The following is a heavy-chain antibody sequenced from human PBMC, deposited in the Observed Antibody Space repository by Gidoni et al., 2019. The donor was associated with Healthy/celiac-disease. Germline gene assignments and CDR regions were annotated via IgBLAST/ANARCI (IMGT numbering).Heavy chain of an antibody. CDR1: GFTFSNAG. V-gene: IGHV3-15*01. D-gene: IGHD6-13*01. J-gene: IGHJ4*02. CDR2: IKSKTDGGTT. Sequence: EVQLVESGGGWVKPGGSLRLSCAASGFTFSNAGMSWVRQAPGTGLEWVGRIKSKTDGGTTDYAAPVKGRFTISRDDSKNTLYLQMNSLKTEDTAVYYCTTDQSRVAAAAVERGGIDYWGQGTLVTVSS. CDR3: TTDQSRVAAAAVERGGIDY.